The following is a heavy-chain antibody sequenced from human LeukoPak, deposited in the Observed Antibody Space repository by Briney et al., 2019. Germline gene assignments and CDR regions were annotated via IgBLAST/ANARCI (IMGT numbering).Heavy chain of an antibody. CDR2: ISASKGNT. J-gene: IGHJ4*02. V-gene: IGHV1-18*01. Sequence: ASVKVSCKASGYTFTSYAITWVRQAPGQGLEWMGWISASKGNTNYAQKLQGRVTMTTDTSTTTAYMELRSLRSDDTALYYCARVRLDNTMNFDYWGQGTLVTVSS. CDR3: ARVRLDNTMNFDY. D-gene: IGHD3-22*01. CDR1: GYTFTSYA.